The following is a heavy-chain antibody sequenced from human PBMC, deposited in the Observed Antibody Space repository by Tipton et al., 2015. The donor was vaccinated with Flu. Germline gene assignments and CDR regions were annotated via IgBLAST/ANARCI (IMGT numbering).Heavy chain of an antibody. Sequence: QLVQSGAEVKKPGASVKVSCKSSGYTFTNYAIHWVRQAPGQRLEWMAWINAGDGNTKHSQNFQGRVTITRDTSASTAYMELSSLRSEDTAVYYCARCPKVSGSGYEALDYWGQGTLVTVSS. CDR3: ARCPKVSGSGYEALDY. CDR1: GYTFTNYA. CDR2: INAGDGNT. V-gene: IGHV1-3*01. D-gene: IGHD3-3*01. J-gene: IGHJ4*02.